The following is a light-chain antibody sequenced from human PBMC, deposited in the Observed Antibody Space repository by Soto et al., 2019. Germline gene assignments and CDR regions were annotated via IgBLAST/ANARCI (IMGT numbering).Light chain of an antibody. J-gene: IGKJ1*01. Sequence: DIQMTQSPPTLSASVGDRVTITCWASQSISSWLAWYQQKPGKAPKLLIYDASSLESGVPSRFSGTGSGTEFTLTISSLQPDDFATYYCQQYNSYSPWTFGQGTKVDIK. V-gene: IGKV1-5*01. CDR1: QSISSW. CDR2: DAS. CDR3: QQYNSYSPWT.